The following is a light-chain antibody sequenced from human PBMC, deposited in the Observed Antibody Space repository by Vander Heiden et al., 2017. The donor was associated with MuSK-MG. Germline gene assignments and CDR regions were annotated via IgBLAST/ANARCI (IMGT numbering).Light chain of an antibody. Sequence: EIVLTQSPGTLSLSPGERATLSCRASQSVSSSYLAWYQQKPGQAPRLLIYSTSNRPTGIPDRFSGSGSGTDFTLTISRLEPEDFAVYYCQQVDGSVYPFGQGTKLQIK. J-gene: IGKJ2*01. CDR3: QQVDGSVYP. CDR2: STS. V-gene: IGKV3-20*01. CDR1: QSVSSSY.